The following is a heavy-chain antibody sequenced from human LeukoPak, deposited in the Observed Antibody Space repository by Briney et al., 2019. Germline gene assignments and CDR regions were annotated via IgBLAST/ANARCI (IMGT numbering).Heavy chain of an antibody. CDR2: IYYSGST. D-gene: IGHD3-3*01. CDR1: GGSISSYY. CDR3: ARLLRFLEWPPYYMDV. Sequence: SETLSLTCTVSGGSISSYYWSWIRQPPGKGLEWIGYIYYSGSTNYNPSLKGRVTISVDTSKNQFSLKLSSVTAADTAVYYCARLLRFLEWPPYYMDVWGKGTTVTVSS. J-gene: IGHJ6*03. V-gene: IGHV4-59*08.